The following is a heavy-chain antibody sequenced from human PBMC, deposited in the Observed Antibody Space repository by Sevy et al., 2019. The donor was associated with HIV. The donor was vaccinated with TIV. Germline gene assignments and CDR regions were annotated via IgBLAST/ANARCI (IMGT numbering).Heavy chain of an antibody. D-gene: IGHD2-2*02. CDR2: INSDGSSS. V-gene: IGHV3-74*01. CDR1: GFTFSTYW. CDR3: ARLRYCSSTSCYTYYGADAFDI. J-gene: IGHJ3*02. Sequence: GGSLRLSCAASGFTFSTYWMHWVRQAPGKGLVWVSRINSDGSSSSYATSVKDRFTISRDNAKNTLYLQMNSLRAEDTAVYYCARLRYCSSTSCYTYYGADAFDIWGQGTMVTVSS.